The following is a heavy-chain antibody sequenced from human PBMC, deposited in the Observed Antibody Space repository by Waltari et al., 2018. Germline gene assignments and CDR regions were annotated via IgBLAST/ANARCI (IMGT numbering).Heavy chain of an antibody. CDR1: GFLYNDYW. D-gene: IGHD2-15*01. J-gene: IGHJ4*02. CDR2: IKSDGTNI. V-gene: IGHV3-74*03. CDR3: TRNPGY. Sequence: EVQLVESGGGLVQPGGSLRLSCAVSGFLYNDYWMDWVRQGPGQGRVWVSRIKSDGTNIKEADSVRGRFTISRESAKNTFYLQMNSLRAEDTAVYYCTRNPGYWGQGTLVTVAS.